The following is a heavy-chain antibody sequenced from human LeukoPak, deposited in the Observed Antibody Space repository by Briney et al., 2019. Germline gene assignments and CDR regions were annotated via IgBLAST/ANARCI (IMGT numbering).Heavy chain of an antibody. Sequence: PLETLSLTCAVSGGSISSGGYSWSWIRQPPGKGLEWIGYIYHSGSTYYNPSLKSRVTISVDRSKNQFSLKLSSVTAADTAVYYCARGGSYGPATIDYWGQGTLVTVSS. CDR3: ARGGSYGPATIDY. CDR2: IYHSGST. V-gene: IGHV4-30-2*01. CDR1: GGSISSGGYS. D-gene: IGHD5-18*01. J-gene: IGHJ4*02.